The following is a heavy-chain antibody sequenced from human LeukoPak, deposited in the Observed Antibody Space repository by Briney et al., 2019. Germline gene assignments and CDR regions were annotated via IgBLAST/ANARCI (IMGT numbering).Heavy chain of an antibody. CDR1: GFTFSSYG. Sequence: GGSLRLSCVTSGFTFSSYGMHWVRQVPGKGLEWVAVISYDGSNKYYADSVKGRFTISRDNSKNTLYLQMNSLRAEDTAVYYCAKDASAARLVDYWGQGTLVTVSS. D-gene: IGHD6-6*01. CDR2: ISYDGSNK. V-gene: IGHV3-30*18. J-gene: IGHJ4*02. CDR3: AKDASAARLVDY.